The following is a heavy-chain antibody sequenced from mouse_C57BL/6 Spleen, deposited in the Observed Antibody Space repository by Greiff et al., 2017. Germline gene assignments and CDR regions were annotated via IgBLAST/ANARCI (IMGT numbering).Heavy chain of an antibody. V-gene: IGHV1-59*01. CDR3: ARHRLLSEAMDY. Sequence: QVQLQQPGAELVRPGTSVKLSCKASGYTFTSYWMHWVKQRPGQGLEWIGVIDPSDSYTNYNQKFKGKATLTVDTSSSTAYMQLSSLTSEDSAVYYCARHRLLSEAMDYWGQGTSVTVSS. CDR1: GYTFTSYW. J-gene: IGHJ4*01. CDR2: IDPSDSYT. D-gene: IGHD2-1*01.